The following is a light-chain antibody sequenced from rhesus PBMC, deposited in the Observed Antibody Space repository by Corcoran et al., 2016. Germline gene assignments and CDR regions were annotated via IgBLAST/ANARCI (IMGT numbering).Light chain of an antibody. Sequence: DIQMTQSPSSLSASVGDTVTITCRASQTIYSWLAWYQQKPGEAPTLLIYKSSTLQSGVPSRFSGSGSGTDFTLTISSLQSEDFATYCCQQYNFSPYSFGQGTEVEIK. J-gene: IGKJ2*01. CDR1: QTIYSW. CDR2: KSS. CDR3: QQYNFSPYS. V-gene: IGKV1-22*01.